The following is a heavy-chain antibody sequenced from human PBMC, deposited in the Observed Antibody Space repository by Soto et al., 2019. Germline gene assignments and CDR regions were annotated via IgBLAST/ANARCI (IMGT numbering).Heavy chain of an antibody. CDR2: ISSSSSYT. CDR3: ARENSIAAPPDY. V-gene: IGHV3-11*06. Sequence: RRLSCAASGFTFSDYYMSWIRQAPGKGLEWVSYISSSSSYTNYADSVKGRFTISRDNAKNSLYLQMNSLRAEDTAVYYCARENSIAAPPDYWGQGTLVTVSS. J-gene: IGHJ4*02. CDR1: GFTFSDYY. D-gene: IGHD6-6*01.